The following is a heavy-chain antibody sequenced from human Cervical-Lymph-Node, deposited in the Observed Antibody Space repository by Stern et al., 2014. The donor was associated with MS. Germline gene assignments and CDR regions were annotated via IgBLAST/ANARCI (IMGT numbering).Heavy chain of an antibody. CDR2: VLPIFNTP. Sequence: QVQLVQSGAEVKKPGSSVKVSCKASGGTFSSNSISWVRQAPGQGLEWMGGVLPIFNTPHYAQRFQGRVTMTADESTSTAYMELSSLRSEDTAVYYCAREMGSVAVAGSPFDSWGQGTLVTVSS. CDR1: GGTFSSNS. CDR3: AREMGSVAVAGSPFDS. J-gene: IGHJ4*02. V-gene: IGHV1-69*01. D-gene: IGHD6-19*01.